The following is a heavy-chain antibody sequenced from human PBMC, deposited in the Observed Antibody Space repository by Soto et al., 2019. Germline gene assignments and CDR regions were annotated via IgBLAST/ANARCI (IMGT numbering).Heavy chain of an antibody. D-gene: IGHD3-3*01. Sequence: SETLSHTCTVSGGSISSGGYYWSWIRQHPGKGLEWIGYIYYSGSTNYNPSLKSRVTISVDTSKNQFSLKLSSVTAADTAVYYCARHSRIPPHYDFWSGPSPGDGAFDIWGQGKMVTVS. J-gene: IGHJ3*02. CDR3: ARHSRIPPHYDFWSGPSPGDGAFDI. V-gene: IGHV4-31*03. CDR1: GGSISSGGYY. CDR2: IYYSGST.